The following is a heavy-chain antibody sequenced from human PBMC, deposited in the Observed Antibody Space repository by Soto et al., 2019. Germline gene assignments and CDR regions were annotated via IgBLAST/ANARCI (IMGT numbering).Heavy chain of an antibody. D-gene: IGHD4-17*01. CDR1: GFTFSDYY. Sequence: GGSLRLSCAASGFTFSDYYMSWIRQAPGKGLEWVSYISSSGSTIYYADSVKGRFTISRDNAKNSLYLQMNSLRAEDTAVYYCATFLPNYGDYDAFDIWGQGTMVTVSS. J-gene: IGHJ3*02. CDR3: ATFLPNYGDYDAFDI. V-gene: IGHV3-11*01. CDR2: ISSSGSTI.